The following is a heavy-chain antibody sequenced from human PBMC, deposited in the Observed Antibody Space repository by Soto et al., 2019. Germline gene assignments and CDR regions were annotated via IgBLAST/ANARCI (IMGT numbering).Heavy chain of an antibody. J-gene: IGHJ4*02. V-gene: IGHV4-61*01. Sequence: PSETLSLTCSVSGGSVSDKTYYWSWIRQPPGKRLEWIGYVYYSGTTNYNPSLKSRVTISVDLSKNRFSLRLSSVTTADTALYYCARTTAVPNTLRSRYFFDYWGQVTLVTVPS. D-gene: IGHD4-17*01. CDR3: ARTTAVPNTLRSRYFFDY. CDR2: VYYSGTT. CDR1: GGSVSDKTYY.